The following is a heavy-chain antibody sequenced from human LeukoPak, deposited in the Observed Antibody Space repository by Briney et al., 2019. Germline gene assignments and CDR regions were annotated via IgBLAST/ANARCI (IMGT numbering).Heavy chain of an antibody. Sequence: SETLSLTCSVSGGSISSYYWSWIRQPAGKGLEWIGRIYASGSPNYNPPLKSRVTMSVDTSKNQCSLKVSSVTAADTAVYYCVRDSSSPTHNFDYWGQGTLVTVSS. V-gene: IGHV4-4*07. CDR2: IYASGSP. D-gene: IGHD6-13*01. CDR1: GGSISSYY. J-gene: IGHJ4*02. CDR3: VRDSSSPTHNFDY.